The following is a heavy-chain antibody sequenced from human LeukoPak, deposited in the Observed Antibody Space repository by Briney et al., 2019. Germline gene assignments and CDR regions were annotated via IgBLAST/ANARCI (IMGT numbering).Heavy chain of an antibody. CDR3: ARGGIFGIAAAGTIFNHNWFDP. V-gene: IGHV4-39*01. Sequence: SETLSLTCTVSGGSISTYYWGWIRQPPGKGLEWIGSIYYSGSTYYNPSLKSRVTISVDTSKNQFSLKLSSVTAADTAVYYCARGGIFGIAAAGTIFNHNWFDPWGQGTLVTVSS. CDR1: GGSISTYY. J-gene: IGHJ5*02. D-gene: IGHD6-13*01. CDR2: IYYSGST.